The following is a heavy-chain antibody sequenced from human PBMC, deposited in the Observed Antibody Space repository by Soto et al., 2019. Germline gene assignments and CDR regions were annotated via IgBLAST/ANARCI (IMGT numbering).Heavy chain of an antibody. Sequence: GESLKISCKGSEYDFSAYWINWVRQMPGKGLEWMGIIYPGDSDTRYSPSFQGQVTISADKSISTAYLQWSSLKASDTAMYYCAGGGVRGVITRTRDYYGMDVWGQGTTVTVSS. CDR2: IYPGDSDT. CDR1: EYDFSAYW. CDR3: AGGGVRGVITRTRDYYGMDV. V-gene: IGHV5-51*01. D-gene: IGHD3-10*01. J-gene: IGHJ6*02.